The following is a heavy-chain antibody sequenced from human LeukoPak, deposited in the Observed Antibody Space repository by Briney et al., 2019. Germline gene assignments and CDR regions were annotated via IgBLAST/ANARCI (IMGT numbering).Heavy chain of an antibody. CDR1: GFTFSSYS. D-gene: IGHD6-13*01. CDR3: ARDTQQLPIFGY. J-gene: IGHJ4*02. V-gene: IGHV3-21*01. Sequence: GGSLRLSCAASGFTFSSYSMNWVRQAPGKGLEWVSSISSSSSYIYYADSVKGRFTISRDNAKNSLYLQMNSLRAEDTAVYYCARDTQQLPIFGYWGQGTLVTVSS. CDR2: ISSSSSYI.